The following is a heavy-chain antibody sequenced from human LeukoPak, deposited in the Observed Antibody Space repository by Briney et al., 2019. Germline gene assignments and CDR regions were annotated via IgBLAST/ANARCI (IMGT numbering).Heavy chain of an antibody. CDR2: IQYTGRT. Sequence: SETLSLTCTVSGDAFTSSHYGWDWGRPPPGKGLEWVGGIQYTGRTFSNPSLNSRVTISVDTSKKQFSLDLRSATAADTAVYYCAKRRHTFDSYVVWGQGTRVTVSS. CDR1: GDAFTSSHYG. CDR3: AKRRHTFDSYVV. D-gene: IGHD3-16*02. J-gene: IGHJ3*01. V-gene: IGHV4-39*01.